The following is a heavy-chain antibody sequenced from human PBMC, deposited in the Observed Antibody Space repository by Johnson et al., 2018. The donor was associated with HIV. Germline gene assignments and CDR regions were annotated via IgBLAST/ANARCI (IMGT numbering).Heavy chain of an antibody. CDR3: ARVRVGAFDI. CDR2: LYSGGST. J-gene: IGHJ3*02. D-gene: IGHD1-26*01. Sequence: MQLVESGGGLVQPGGSLRLSCAASGFTVSRNYMSWVRQAPGKGLEWVSILYSGGSTYYTRSVKGRFTISRDNSKNMLFLQINSLRVEDTAVYYCARVRVGAFDIWGQGTMVTVSS. V-gene: IGHV3-66*02. CDR1: GFTVSRNY.